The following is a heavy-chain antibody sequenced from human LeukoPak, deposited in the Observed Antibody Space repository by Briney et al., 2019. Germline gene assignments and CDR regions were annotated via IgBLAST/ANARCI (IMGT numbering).Heavy chain of an antibody. CDR1: GYTFTGYY. D-gene: IGHD2-15*01. CDR3: ARAACSCGSCHLFDY. J-gene: IGHJ4*02. CDR2: INPNSGGT. V-gene: IGHV1-2*02. Sequence: ASVTVTFKASGYTFTGYYRHWVRQAPGKGLEWMGWINPNSGGTNYAQKFQGRVTMTRDTSISTAYMVLSRLRSDDTAVYYCARAACSCGSCHLFDYWGQGTLVTVSS.